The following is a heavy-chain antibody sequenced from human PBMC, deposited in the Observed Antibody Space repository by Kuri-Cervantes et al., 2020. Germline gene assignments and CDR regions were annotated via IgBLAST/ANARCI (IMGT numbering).Heavy chain of an antibody. J-gene: IGHJ4*02. CDR3: ARDRYYYDSSGYSEIYYFDY. V-gene: IGHV3-21*01. CDR2: ISSSSSYI. Sequence: GGSLRLSCAASGFTFSSYSMNWVRQAPGKGLEWVSSISSSSSYIYYADSVKGRFTISRDNAKNSLYLQMNSLRAEDTAVYYCARDRYYYDSSGYSEIYYFDYWGQGTLVTVSS. D-gene: IGHD3-22*01. CDR1: GFTFSSYS.